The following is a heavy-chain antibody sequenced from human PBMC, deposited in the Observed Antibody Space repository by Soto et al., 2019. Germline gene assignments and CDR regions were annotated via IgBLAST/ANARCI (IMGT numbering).Heavy chain of an antibody. CDR2: IIPIFGTA. Sequence: QVQLVQSGAEVKKPGSSVKVSCKASGGTFSSYAISRVRQAPGQGLEWMGGIIPIFGTANYAQKFQGRVTITADESTSTAYMELSSLRSEDTAVYYCARDRCSSTSCLRANWFDPWGQGTLVTVSS. J-gene: IGHJ5*02. CDR3: ARDRCSSTSCLRANWFDP. V-gene: IGHV1-69*01. CDR1: GGTFSSYA. D-gene: IGHD2-2*01.